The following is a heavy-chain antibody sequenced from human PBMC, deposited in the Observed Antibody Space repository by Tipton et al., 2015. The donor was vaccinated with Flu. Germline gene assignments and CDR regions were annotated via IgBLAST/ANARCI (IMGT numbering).Heavy chain of an antibody. CDR3: ATLTGDDY. Sequence: LSLTCAASGFTVSSNYMSWVRQAPGKGLEWVSHISSSGSIINYADSVKGRFTISRDNAKNSLYLQMNSLRAEDTALYYCATLTGDDYWGQGDLVTVSS. CDR1: GFTVSSNY. V-gene: IGHV3-11*04. J-gene: IGHJ4*02. D-gene: IGHD7-27*01. CDR2: ISSSGSII.